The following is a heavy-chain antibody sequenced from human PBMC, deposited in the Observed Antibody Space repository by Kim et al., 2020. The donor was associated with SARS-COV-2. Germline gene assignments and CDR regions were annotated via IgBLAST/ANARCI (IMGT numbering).Heavy chain of an antibody. CDR3: AKLKAAIYFDY. CDR2: ISDSGFST. V-gene: IGHV3-23*01. D-gene: IGHD2-2*02. Sequence: GGSLRLSCAASGFTFSLYAMSWVRQAPGKGLEWVSGISDSGFSTYYADSVKGRFTISRDNSKNTLYLQMNSLRAEDTAVYYCAKLKAAIYFDYWGQGTLVTVSS. CDR1: GFTFSLYA. J-gene: IGHJ4*02.